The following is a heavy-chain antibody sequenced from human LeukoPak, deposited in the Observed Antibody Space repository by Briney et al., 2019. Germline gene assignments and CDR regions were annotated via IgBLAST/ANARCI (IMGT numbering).Heavy chain of an antibody. V-gene: IGHV1-46*01. CDR1: GYTFTSYY. CDR2: INPSGGST. Sequence: GASVKVSCKASGYTFTSYYMHWVRQAPGQGLEWMGIINPSGGSTSYAQKFRGRVTMTRDTSTSTVYMELSSLRSEDTAVYYCARDMVRGVIPGYYFDYWGQGTLVTVSS. J-gene: IGHJ4*02. D-gene: IGHD3-10*01. CDR3: ARDMVRGVIPGYYFDY.